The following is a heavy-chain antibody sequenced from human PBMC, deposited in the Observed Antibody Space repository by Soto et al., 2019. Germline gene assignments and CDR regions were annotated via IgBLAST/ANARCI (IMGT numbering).Heavy chain of an antibody. CDR3: ARDRPAFFLFPLHYYYGMDF. V-gene: IGHV3-21*01. CDR2: ISSSTSYI. Sequence: GGSLRLSCAASGFIFSSYSMNWVRQAPGKGLEWVSSISSSTSYIYYADSVKGRFTISRDNAKNSLYLQMISLRAEDTAVDYCARDRPAFFLFPLHYYYGMDFWGQGSSVPVS. CDR1: GFIFSSYS. D-gene: IGHD3-16*01. J-gene: IGHJ6*02.